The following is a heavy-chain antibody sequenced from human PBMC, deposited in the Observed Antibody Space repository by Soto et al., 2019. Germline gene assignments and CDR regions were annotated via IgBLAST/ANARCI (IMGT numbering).Heavy chain of an antibody. CDR2: MNPNSGNT. Sequence: ASVKVSCKAPGYTFNSYYINWVRHATGQGLEWMGWMNPNSGNTGYAQKFQGRVTMTRNTSISTAYMELSSLRSEDTAVYYCARVSGYCSSTSCRFQHWGQGTLVTVSS. J-gene: IGHJ1*01. D-gene: IGHD2-2*01. V-gene: IGHV1-8*01. CDR3: ARVSGYCSSTSCRFQH. CDR1: GYTFNSYY.